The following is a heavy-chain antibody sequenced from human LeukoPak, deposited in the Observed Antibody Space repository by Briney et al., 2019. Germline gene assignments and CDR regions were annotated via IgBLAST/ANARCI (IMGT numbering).Heavy chain of an antibody. CDR1: GDSFATYW. V-gene: IGHV5-51*01. Sequence: GESLKISCKGSGDSFATYWIGWVRQKPGKGLEWMGIIHPVDSDTRYSPSFQGQVTISADKSFSTAFLQWNSLKASDTAIYYCARVRRRIAVRPEVFDYWGQGTLVTVSA. J-gene: IGHJ4*02. CDR3: ARVRRRIAVRPEVFDY. CDR2: IHPVDSDT. D-gene: IGHD6-6*01.